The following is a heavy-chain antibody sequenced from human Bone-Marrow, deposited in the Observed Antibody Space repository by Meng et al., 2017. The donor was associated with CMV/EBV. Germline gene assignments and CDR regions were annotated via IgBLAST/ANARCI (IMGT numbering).Heavy chain of an antibody. D-gene: IGHD3-3*01. J-gene: IGHJ4*02. CDR2: IYYSGST. CDR1: GGSISSYY. CDR3: ARSRDDFWSGYPDAFDI. Sequence: GSLSLTCTVSGGSISSYYWSWIRQPPGKGLEWIGYIYYSGSTNYNPSLKSRVTISVDTSKNQFSLKLSSVTAADTAVYYCARSRDDFWSGYPDAFDIWGQGTLVTVSS. V-gene: IGHV4-59*01.